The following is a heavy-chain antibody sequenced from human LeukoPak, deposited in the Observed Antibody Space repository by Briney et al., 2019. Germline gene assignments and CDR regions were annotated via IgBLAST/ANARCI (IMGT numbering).Heavy chain of an antibody. V-gene: IGHV4-34*01. D-gene: IGHD3-22*01. Sequence: SETLSLTCAVYGGSFSGYYWSWIRQPPGKGLEWIGEINHSGSTNYNPSLKSRVTISVDTSKNQFSLKLSSVTAADTAVYYCASPGKHYDSSGYPDPWLYMDVWGKGTTVTISS. J-gene: IGHJ6*03. CDR3: ASPGKHYDSSGYPDPWLYMDV. CDR2: INHSGST. CDR1: GGSFSGYY.